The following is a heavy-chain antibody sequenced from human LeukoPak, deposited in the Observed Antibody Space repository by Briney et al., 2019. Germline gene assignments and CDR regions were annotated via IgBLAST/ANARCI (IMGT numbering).Heavy chain of an antibody. V-gene: IGHV3-64*01. Sequence: GGSLRLSCTASGFTFGDYAMHWVRQAPGKGLEYVSAISSNGGSTYYANSVKGRFTISRDNSKNTLYLQMGSLRAEDMAVYYCARGDTAMVIGPYWGQGTLVTVSS. CDR3: ARGDTAMVIGPY. CDR1: GFTFGDYA. CDR2: ISSNGGST. J-gene: IGHJ4*02. D-gene: IGHD5-18*01.